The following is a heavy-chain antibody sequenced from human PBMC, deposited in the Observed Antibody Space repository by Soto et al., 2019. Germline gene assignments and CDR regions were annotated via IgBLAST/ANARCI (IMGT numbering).Heavy chain of an antibody. V-gene: IGHV1-18*01. J-gene: IGHJ4*02. CDR1: GYTFTSYG. Sequence: QVQLVQSGAEVKKPGASVKVSCKASGYTFTSYGISWVRQAPGQGLEWMGWISAYNGNTNYAQKLQGRVTMTTDTSTSTADMELRSLRSDDTAVYYCARDSEFRYSSGWFIDYWGQGTLVTVSS. CDR2: ISAYNGNT. CDR3: ARDSEFRYSSGWFIDY. D-gene: IGHD6-19*01.